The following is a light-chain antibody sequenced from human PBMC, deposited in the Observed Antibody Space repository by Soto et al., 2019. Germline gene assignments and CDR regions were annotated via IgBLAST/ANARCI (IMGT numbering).Light chain of an antibody. CDR2: AAS. CDR1: QSISNY. CDR3: QQRYSTPRT. Sequence: DIQMNPSQSSLSASVGDRVTITCRESQSISNYLNWYQQKPGKAPKLLMYAASSLQSGVPSRFGGSGSGTDFTLTISSLQPEDFATYYCQQRYSTPRTF. V-gene: IGKV1-39*01. J-gene: IGKJ1*01.